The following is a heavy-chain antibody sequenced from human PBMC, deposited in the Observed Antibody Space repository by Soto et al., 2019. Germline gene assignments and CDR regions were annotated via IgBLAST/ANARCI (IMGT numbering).Heavy chain of an antibody. J-gene: IGHJ4*02. CDR3: AKSRYSDSSGDFYDY. D-gene: IGHD3-22*01. Sequence: EVQLLESGGGLVQPGGSLSLSCAASAFTFNNYAMSWVRRAPGKGLEWVSGIGGSGRTTYYADSVKGRFTISRDNSNNTLFLQMNSLRAEDTAVYYCAKSRYSDSSGDFYDYWGQGTLVTVSS. V-gene: IGHV3-23*01. CDR1: AFTFNNYA. CDR2: IGGSGRTT.